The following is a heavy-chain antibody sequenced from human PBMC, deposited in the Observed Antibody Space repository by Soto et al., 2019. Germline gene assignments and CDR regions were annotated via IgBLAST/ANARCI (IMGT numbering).Heavy chain of an antibody. V-gene: IGHV1-46*01. J-gene: IGHJ4*02. CDR2: VNPSGGHT. D-gene: IGHD2-21*02. Sequence: QVQLMQSGAEVKKPGASVKVSCKASGDTFTDYYIHWVRQAPGQGLEWMGTVNPSGGHTTYAQHFVGRVTXTXXXYXXTLYMELTSLTSEDTAVYYCARGGHVVVVTAALDYWGQGTLVTVSS. CDR1: GDTFTDYY. CDR3: ARGGHVVVVTAALDY.